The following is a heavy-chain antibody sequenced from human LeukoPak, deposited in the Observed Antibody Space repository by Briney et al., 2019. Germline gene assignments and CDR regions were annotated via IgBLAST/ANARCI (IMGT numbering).Heavy chain of an antibody. D-gene: IGHD5-18*01. V-gene: IGHV3-21*01. CDR1: GFNFNNYE. Sequence: GGSLRLSCAASGFNFNNYEMNWVRQAPGKGLEWVSSISSSSSYIYYADSVKGRFTISRDNAKNSLYLQMNSLRAEDTAVYYCARDPRAEWIQLWSVQAWGVDYYYYYMDVWGKGTTVTISS. CDR3: ARDPRAEWIQLWSVQAWGVDYYYYYMDV. J-gene: IGHJ6*03. CDR2: ISSSSSYI.